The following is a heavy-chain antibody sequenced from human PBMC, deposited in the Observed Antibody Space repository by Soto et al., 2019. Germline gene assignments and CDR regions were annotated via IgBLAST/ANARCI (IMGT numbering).Heavy chain of an antibody. V-gene: IGHV1-3*01. Sequence: ASVKVSCKASGYTFTSYPMHWVRQAPGQRLEWMGWINAGNGNTKYSQKFQGRVTITRDTSASTAYMELGSLRSEDTAVYYCARDLMATPRYFYCYYGMDVWGQGTTVTVSS. CDR1: GYTFTSYP. CDR3: ARDLMATPRYFYCYYGMDV. CDR2: INAGNGNT. D-gene: IGHD5-12*01. J-gene: IGHJ6*02.